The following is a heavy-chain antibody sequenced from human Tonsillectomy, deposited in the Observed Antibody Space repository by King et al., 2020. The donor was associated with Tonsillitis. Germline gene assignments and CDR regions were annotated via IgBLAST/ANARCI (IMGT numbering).Heavy chain of an antibody. J-gene: IGHJ5*02. CDR2: ISGDGGST. CDR1: GFTFDA. V-gene: IGHV3-43*02. CDR3: AKDIRQGDFWSGYLIS. D-gene: IGHD3-3*01. Sequence: VQLVESGGGVVQPGGSLRLSCAASGFTFDAMHWVRQAPGKGMEWVSLISGDGGSTDYGDAVKGRITISRDNSKNSLYLEMNSLRTEDTALYYCAKDIRQGDFWSGYLISWGQGTLVTVSS.